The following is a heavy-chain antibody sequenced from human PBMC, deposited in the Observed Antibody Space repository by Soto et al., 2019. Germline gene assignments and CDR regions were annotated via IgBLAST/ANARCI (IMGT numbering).Heavy chain of an antibody. V-gene: IGHV3-23*01. CDR1: GFTFSSYA. D-gene: IGHD3-22*01. Sequence: GGSLRLSCAASGFTFSSYAMSWVRLAPGKGLEWVSAISGSGGSTYYADSVKGRFTISRDNSKNTLYLQMNSLRSEDTAVYYCAKDLGPHYYDSSGYYYPFDYWGQGTLVTVSS. CDR2: ISGSGGST. CDR3: AKDLGPHYYDSSGYYYPFDY. J-gene: IGHJ4*02.